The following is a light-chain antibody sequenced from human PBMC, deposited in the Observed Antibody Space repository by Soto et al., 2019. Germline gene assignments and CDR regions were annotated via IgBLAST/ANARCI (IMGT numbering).Light chain of an antibody. V-gene: IGKV1-39*01. J-gene: IGKJ1*01. Sequence: DIQMTQSPSSLSASVGDRVTITCRASQSIISYLNWYQQKPGKAPKLLIYAASSLQSGVPSRFSGSGSGTDFTLTISSLQPEDFATYYCQQSYSTPFFSQGTKVDIK. CDR2: AAS. CDR1: QSIISY. CDR3: QQSYSTPF.